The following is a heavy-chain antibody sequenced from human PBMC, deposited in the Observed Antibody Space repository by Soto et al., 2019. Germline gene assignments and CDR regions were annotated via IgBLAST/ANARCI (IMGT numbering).Heavy chain of an antibody. CDR2: ISGSGGST. Sequence: EVQLLESGGGLVQPGGSLRLSCAASGFTFSSYAMSWVRQAPGKGLEWVSAISGSGGSTYYADSVKGRFTISRDNSKNTLYLQMNSLRAEDTAVYYCAKDTGLITMIVVAPSFGGDYWGQGTLVTVSS. D-gene: IGHD3-22*01. V-gene: IGHV3-23*01. J-gene: IGHJ4*02. CDR1: GFTFSSYA. CDR3: AKDTGLITMIVVAPSFGGDY.